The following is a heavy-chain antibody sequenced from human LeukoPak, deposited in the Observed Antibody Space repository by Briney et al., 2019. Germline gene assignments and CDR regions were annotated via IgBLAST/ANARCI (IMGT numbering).Heavy chain of an antibody. V-gene: IGHV3-7*01. CDR3: ARDRLTMVRGVIITRYFDY. J-gene: IGHJ4*02. D-gene: IGHD3-10*01. Sequence: GGSLRLSCAASGFTFSSYAMSWVRQAPGKGLEWVANIKQDGSEKYYVDSVKGRFTISRDNAKNSLYLQMNSLRAEDTAVYYCARDRLTMVRGVIITRYFDYWGQGTLVTVSS. CDR2: IKQDGSEK. CDR1: GFTFSSYA.